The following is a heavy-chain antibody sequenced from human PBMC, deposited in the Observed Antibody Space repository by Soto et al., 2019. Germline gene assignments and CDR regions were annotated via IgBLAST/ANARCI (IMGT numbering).Heavy chain of an antibody. J-gene: IGHJ4*02. Sequence: SETLSLTCTVSGGSISSYYWSWIRQPPGKGLEWIGYIYYSGSTNYNPSLKSRVTISVDTSKNQFSLKLSSVTAADTAVYYCAASRDPHGFDYWGQGTLVTVSS. CDR1: GGSISSYY. V-gene: IGHV4-59*08. CDR3: AASRDPHGFDY. CDR2: IYYSGST.